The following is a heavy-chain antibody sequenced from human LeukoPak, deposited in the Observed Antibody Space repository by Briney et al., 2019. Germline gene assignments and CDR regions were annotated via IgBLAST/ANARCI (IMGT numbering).Heavy chain of an antibody. V-gene: IGHV4-34*01. D-gene: IGHD6-25*01. CDR1: GGSFSGYY. CDR2: INHSGST. Sequence: KPSETLSLTCAVYGGSFSGYYWSWIRQPAGKGLEWFGEINHSGSTNYNPSLKGRFTISVDKAKNPFSLQLSSLSAEDTAVYYCARVYSSAKTFDYWGQGTLVTVSS. J-gene: IGHJ4*02. CDR3: ARVYSSAKTFDY.